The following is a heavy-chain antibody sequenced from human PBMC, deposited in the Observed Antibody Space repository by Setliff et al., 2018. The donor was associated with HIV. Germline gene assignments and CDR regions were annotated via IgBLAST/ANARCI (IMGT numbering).Heavy chain of an antibody. D-gene: IGHD1-1*01. CDR2: VNHSGST. Sequence: PSETLSLTCAVYGGSFSDYSWNWIRQPPGKGLEWIGEVNHSGSTNCNPSLQSRVTISVDTSKKHVSLNVRSVTAADTAVYYCARRGWNGYKSFEDWGQGTQVTVSS. V-gene: IGHV4-34*01. CDR1: GGSFSDYS. J-gene: IGHJ4*02. CDR3: ARRGWNGYKSFED.